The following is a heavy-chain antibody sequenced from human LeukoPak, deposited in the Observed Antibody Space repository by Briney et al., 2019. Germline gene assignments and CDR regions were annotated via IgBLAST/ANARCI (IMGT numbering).Heavy chain of an antibody. V-gene: IGHV4-4*02. Sequence: SGTLSLTCAVSGGSISSSNWWSWVRRPPGKGLEWIGEIYHSGSTNYNPSLKSRVTISVDKSKNQFSLKLSSVTAADTAVYYCARIAAYCGGDCSFDYWGQGTLVTVSS. J-gene: IGHJ4*02. CDR2: IYHSGST. CDR3: ARIAAYCGGDCSFDY. D-gene: IGHD2-21*01. CDR1: GGSISSSNW.